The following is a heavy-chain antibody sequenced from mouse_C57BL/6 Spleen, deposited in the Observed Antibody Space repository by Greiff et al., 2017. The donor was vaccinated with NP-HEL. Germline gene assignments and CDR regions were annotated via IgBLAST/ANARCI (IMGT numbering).Heavy chain of an antibody. CDR1: GYAFSSPW. D-gene: IGHD1-1*01. CDR2: IYPGEGDT. V-gene: IGHV1-82*01. Sequence: QVQLQQSGPELVKPGASVKISCKASGYAFSSPWMNWVKQRPGTGLEWIGRIYPGEGDTNYNGKFKGKATLTADKSSSTAYMQLSSLTSEDSAVYFCARGGSRYFDYWGKGTTLTVSS. J-gene: IGHJ2*01. CDR3: ARGGSRYFDY.